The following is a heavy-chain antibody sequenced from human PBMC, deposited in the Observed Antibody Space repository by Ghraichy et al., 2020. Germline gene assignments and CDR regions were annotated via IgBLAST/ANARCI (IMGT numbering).Heavy chain of an antibody. D-gene: IGHD3-3*01. CDR3: ARGGMYYADAFDI. V-gene: IGHV3-53*01. CDR2: IYSGGST. Sequence: GGSLRLSCAASGFTVSSNYMSWVRQAPGKGLEWVSVIYSGGSTYYADSVKGRFTISRDNSKNTLYLQMNSLRAEDTAVYYCARGGMYYADAFDIWGQGTMVTVSS. J-gene: IGHJ3*02. CDR1: GFTVSSNY.